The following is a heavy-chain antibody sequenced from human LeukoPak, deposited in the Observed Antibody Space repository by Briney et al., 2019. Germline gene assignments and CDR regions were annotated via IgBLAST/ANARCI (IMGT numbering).Heavy chain of an antibody. J-gene: IGHJ4*02. D-gene: IGHD3-22*01. CDR3: ARGDSHLHSSGYYYY. CDR2: VYNSGNV. V-gene: IGHV4-59*01. CDR1: GSSISGYY. Sequence: SETLSLTCTGYGSSISGYYWTWIRQPPGKGLEWIGYVYNSGNVNYNPSLRSRVTISLDTSKDQFSLKLSSVTAAATAIYYCARGDSHLHSSGYYYYWGQGTLVTVSS.